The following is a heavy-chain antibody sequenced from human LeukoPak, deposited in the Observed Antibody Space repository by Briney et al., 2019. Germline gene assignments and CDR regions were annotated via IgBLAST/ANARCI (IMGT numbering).Heavy chain of an antibody. J-gene: IGHJ4*02. D-gene: IGHD1-7*01. CDR2: ISYDGSNK. CDR1: GFTFNSYT. CDR3: ARALTGTTLPNFDY. V-gene: IGHV3-30*04. Sequence: PGGSLRLSCAASGFTFNSYTLLWVRQAPGEGLGWVAAISYDGSNKYYADSVKGRFTISRDNSKNTLYLQMNSLRTDDTAVYYCARALTGTTLPNFDYWGQGTLVAVSS.